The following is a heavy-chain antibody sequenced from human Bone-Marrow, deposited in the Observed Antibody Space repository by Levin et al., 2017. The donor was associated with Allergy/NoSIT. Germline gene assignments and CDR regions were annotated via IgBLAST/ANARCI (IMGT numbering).Heavy chain of an antibody. Sequence: GGSLRLSCQGSGYRFSSSWIGWVRHMPGRGLEWMGMIYPGDSDIKYSPSFQGQVTISADLSINTAYLEWSSLKASDNAMYYCARYVRGCSSGNCYGGEFDYWGQGTVVTVSS. V-gene: IGHV5-51*01. CDR3: ARYVRGCSSGNCYGGEFDY. J-gene: IGHJ4*02. CDR1: GYRFSSSW. CDR2: IYPGDSDI. D-gene: IGHD2-15*01.